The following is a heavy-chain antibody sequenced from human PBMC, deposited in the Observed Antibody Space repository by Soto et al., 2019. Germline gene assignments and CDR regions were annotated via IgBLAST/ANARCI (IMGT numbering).Heavy chain of an antibody. V-gene: IGHV5-51*01. CDR1: GYRFTSYW. CDR2: IYPGDFDT. D-gene: IGHD6-19*01. CDR3: ATPVPYSSGPRDYYYYGMDV. J-gene: IGHJ6*02. Sequence: PGESLKISCKGFGYRFTSYWIGWVRQMPGKGLEYMGIIYPGDFDTNYSPSFQGHVTISADKSISTAYLQWSSLKASDTAMYYCATPVPYSSGPRDYYYYGMDVWGQGTTVTVSS.